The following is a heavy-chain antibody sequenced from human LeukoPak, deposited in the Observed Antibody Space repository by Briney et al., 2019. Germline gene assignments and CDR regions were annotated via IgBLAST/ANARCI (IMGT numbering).Heavy chain of an antibody. V-gene: IGHV1-3*01. CDR1: GYTFTSYA. J-gene: IGHJ5*02. CDR2: INAGSGNT. Sequence: ASVKVSCKASGYTFTSYAMHWVRQAPGQRLEWMGWINAGSGNTKYSQKFQGRVTITRDTSASTAYMELSSLRSEDTAVYYCARDGFSGSYGWFDPWGQGTLVTVSS. D-gene: IGHD1-26*01. CDR3: ARDGFSGSYGWFDP.